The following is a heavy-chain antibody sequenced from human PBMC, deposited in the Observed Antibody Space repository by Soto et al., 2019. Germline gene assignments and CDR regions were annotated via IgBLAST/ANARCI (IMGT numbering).Heavy chain of an antibody. D-gene: IGHD3-22*01. V-gene: IGHV3-30-3*01. CDR1: GFTFSTYT. Sequence: PRGSLRLSCADSGFTFSTYTIHLVRQAPGKGLEWVALISYDGSNNYYADSVKGRFTISRDNSKNTLYLQMTSLRAGDTAVYFCARGSQYYYDGSGPLDCWGQGTLVTVSS. CDR2: ISYDGSNN. CDR3: ARGSQYYYDGSGPLDC. J-gene: IGHJ4*02.